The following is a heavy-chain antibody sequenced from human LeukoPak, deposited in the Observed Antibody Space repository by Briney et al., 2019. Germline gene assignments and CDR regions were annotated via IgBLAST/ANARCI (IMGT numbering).Heavy chain of an antibody. CDR1: GYTFTSYG. Sequence: ASVKVSCKASGYTFTSYGISWVRQAPGQGLEWMGWISAYNGNTNYAQKLQGRVTMTTDTSTSTAYMELRSLRSDDTAVYYCARTGHADSYGYWFDPWGQGTLVTVSS. CDR2: ISAYNGNT. CDR3: ARTGHADSYGYWFDP. V-gene: IGHV1-18*01. D-gene: IGHD5-18*01. J-gene: IGHJ5*02.